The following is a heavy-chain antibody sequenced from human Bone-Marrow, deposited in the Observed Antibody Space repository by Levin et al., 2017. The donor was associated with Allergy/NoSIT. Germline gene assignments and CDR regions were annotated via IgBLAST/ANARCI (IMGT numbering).Heavy chain of an antibody. CDR1: GYTFTSYD. V-gene: IGHV1-8*01. CDR2: MNPNSGNT. D-gene: IGHD3-3*01. J-gene: IGHJ5*02. Sequence: ASVKVSCKASGYTFTSYDINWVRQATGQGLEWMGWMNPNSGNTGYAQKFQGRVTMTRNTSISTAYMELSSLRSEDTAVYYCARVNYDFWSGYSNWFDPWGQGTLVTVSS. CDR3: ARVNYDFWSGYSNWFDP.